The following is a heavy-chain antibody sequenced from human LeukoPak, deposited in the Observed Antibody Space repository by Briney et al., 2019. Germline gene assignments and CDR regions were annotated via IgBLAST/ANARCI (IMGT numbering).Heavy chain of an antibody. D-gene: IGHD3-22*01. CDR3: ARDSSSGYYSYYFDY. CDR2: ISAYNGNT. Sequence: ASVKVSCEASGCTFTSYGISWVRQAPGQGLEWMGWISAYNGNTNYAQKLQGRVTMTTDTSTSTAYMELRSLRSDDTAVYYCARDSSSGYYSYYFDYWGQGTLVTVSS. CDR1: GCTFTSYG. J-gene: IGHJ4*02. V-gene: IGHV1-18*01.